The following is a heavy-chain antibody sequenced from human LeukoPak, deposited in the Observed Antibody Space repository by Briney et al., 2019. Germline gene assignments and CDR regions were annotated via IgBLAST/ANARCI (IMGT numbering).Heavy chain of an antibody. CDR2: ISSSSSTI. D-gene: IGHD4-11*01. V-gene: IGHV3-48*01. J-gene: IGHJ6*02. Sequence: GGSLRLSCAASGFTFSSYSMNWVRQAPGKGLEWVSYISSSSSTIYYADSVKGRFTISRDNAKNSLYLQMNSLRAEDTAVYYCARAVGLGYSNMDVWGQGTTVAVSS. CDR1: GFTFSSYS. CDR3: ARAVGLGYSNMDV.